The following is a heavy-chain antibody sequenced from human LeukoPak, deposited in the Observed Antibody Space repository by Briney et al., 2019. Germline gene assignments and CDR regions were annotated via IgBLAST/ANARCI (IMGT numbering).Heavy chain of an antibody. V-gene: IGHV4-59*11. Sequence: SETLSLTCTVSGGSISSHYWSWIRQPPGKGLEWIGYIYYSGSTNYNPSLKSRVTISVDTPRNQFSLKLSSVTAADTAVYYCARESVGAVDYWGQGTLVTVSS. CDR2: IYYSGST. CDR1: GGSISSHY. J-gene: IGHJ4*02. D-gene: IGHD1-26*01. CDR3: ARESVGAVDY.